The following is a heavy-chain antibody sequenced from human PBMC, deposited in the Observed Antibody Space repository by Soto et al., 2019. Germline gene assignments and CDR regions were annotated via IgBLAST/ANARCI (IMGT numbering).Heavy chain of an antibody. V-gene: IGHV3-23*01. CDR1: LFAFSCYA. J-gene: IGHJ4*02. Sequence: ERSLRLPCAPSLFAFSCYAMIWVRNTPVWGLESVSAFTGRAGSTYYADSVKVRFTISRHNSMSTLYLQMYSLRAEDTAVYYCAKQGRQTVKTYYYDSSGPAIDDWGEGTLVTV. CDR3: AKQGRQTVKTYYYDSSGPAIDD. CDR2: FTGRAGST. D-gene: IGHD3-22*01.